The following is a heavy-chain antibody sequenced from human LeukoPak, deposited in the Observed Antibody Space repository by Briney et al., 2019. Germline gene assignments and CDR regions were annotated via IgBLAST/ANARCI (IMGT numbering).Heavy chain of an antibody. J-gene: IGHJ6*03. CDR2: IYYSGST. Sequence: SETLSLTCTVSGGSISTYYWSWIRQPPGKGLEWIGYIYYSGSTNYNPSLKSRVTISVDTSKNQFSLKLSSVTAVDTAVYYCARDFRSPNFYYYMDVWGKGTTVTVSS. CDR1: GGSISTYY. V-gene: IGHV4-59*01. CDR3: ARDFRSPNFYYYMDV. D-gene: IGHD3-10*01.